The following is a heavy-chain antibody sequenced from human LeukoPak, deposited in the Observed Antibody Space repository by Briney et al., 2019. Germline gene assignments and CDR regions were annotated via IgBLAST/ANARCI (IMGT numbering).Heavy chain of an antibody. J-gene: IGHJ1*01. D-gene: IGHD4-17*01. Sequence: PSETLSLTCSVSGGFISSYYWNWVRQPPGKGLEWIGCIHYSGRTKHKPSLKSRVTFSVDTSKNQFSLKLSSMTAADTAIYYCASGTGDYVEYFEHWGQGTLVTVSS. V-gene: IGHV4-59*01. CDR3: ASGTGDYVEYFEH. CDR2: IHYSGRT. CDR1: GGFISSYY.